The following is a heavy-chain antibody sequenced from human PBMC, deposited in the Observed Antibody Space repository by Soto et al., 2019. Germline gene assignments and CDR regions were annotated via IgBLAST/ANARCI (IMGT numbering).Heavy chain of an antibody. V-gene: IGHV4-30-4*01. CDR3: VRGGHFDILTGYPFDP. D-gene: IGHD3-9*01. CDR2: IYNIGNT. Sequence: QVQLQESGPGLVRPSQTLSLTCSVSGASVSSGDYFWSWIRQAPGQGLEFLGYIYNIGNTHYNPSLKSRLAISLDTSKNQFSLKLTSVTVADTAVYFCVRGGHFDILTGYPFDPWGQGTLVTVSS. J-gene: IGHJ5*02. CDR1: GASVSSGDYF.